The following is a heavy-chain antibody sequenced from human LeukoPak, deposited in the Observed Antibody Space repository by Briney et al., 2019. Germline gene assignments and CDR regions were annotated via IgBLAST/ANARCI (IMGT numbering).Heavy chain of an antibody. CDR1: GFTFSSYS. D-gene: IGHD2-2*01. J-gene: IGHJ3*02. Sequence: PGGSLRLSCAASGFTFSSYSMNWVRQAPGKGLEWVSFITFSSSYIYYADSVKGRFTISRDNAKNSLFLQMNSLRAEDTAVYYCARDYASNALDIWGQGTMVTVSS. V-gene: IGHV3-21*01. CDR2: ITFSSSYI. CDR3: ARDYASNALDI.